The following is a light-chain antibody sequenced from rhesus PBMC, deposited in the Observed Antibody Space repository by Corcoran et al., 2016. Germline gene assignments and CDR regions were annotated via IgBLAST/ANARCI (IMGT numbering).Light chain of an antibody. CDR1: QSVSSY. CDR2: GAS. J-gene: IGKJ1*01. Sequence: QVILTQSPATLSLSPGERAILSCRASQSVSSYLAWYQQKPGQAPRLLFSGASGRATGIADRFSGRGSGTDFALTIRSLEPEDVGVYRCNQHGSGWAFGQGTKVEIK. CDR3: NQHGSGWA. V-gene: IGKV3-10*01.